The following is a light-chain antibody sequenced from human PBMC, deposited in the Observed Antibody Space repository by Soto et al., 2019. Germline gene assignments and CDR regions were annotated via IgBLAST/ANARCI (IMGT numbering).Light chain of an antibody. CDR2: EVS. Sequence: QSALTQPPSASGSPGQSVTITCTGTSSDVGGYNYVSWYQQHPGKAPKLMISEVSKRPSRVPDRFSGSKSGNTASLTVSGVQAEDEGQYYCSSFAGNNNLVFGGGTKLTVL. CDR1: SSDVGGYNY. J-gene: IGLJ2*01. V-gene: IGLV2-8*01. CDR3: SSFAGNNNLV.